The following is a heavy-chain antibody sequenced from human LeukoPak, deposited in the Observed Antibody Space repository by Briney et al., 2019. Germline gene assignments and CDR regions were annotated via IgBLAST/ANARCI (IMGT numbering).Heavy chain of an antibody. CDR1: GYTFTTSA. J-gene: IGHJ4*02. CDR2: INPCSGDT. V-gene: IGHV1-3*01. Sequence: ASVKASCKASGYTFTTSAIHWVRQAPGQRLEWMGWINPCSGDTKYSQKFHGRVTFTRHTSASTAYMALSSLRFEDTAVYFCAIDQSLGSYPDYWGQGTLVTVSS. D-gene: IGHD3-10*01. CDR3: AIDQSLGSYPDY.